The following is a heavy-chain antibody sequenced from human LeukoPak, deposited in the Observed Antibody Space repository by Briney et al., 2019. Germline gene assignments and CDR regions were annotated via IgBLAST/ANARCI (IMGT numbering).Heavy chain of an antibody. CDR1: GGSISSYY. CDR3: ARGSRDGYNSHFDY. Sequence: SETLSLTCTVSGGSISSYYWSWIRQPPGKGLEWIGYIYYSGSTNYNPSLKSRVTISVDTSKNQFSLKLSSVTAADTAVYYCARGSRDGYNSHFDYWGQGTLVTVSS. J-gene: IGHJ4*02. V-gene: IGHV4-59*01. D-gene: IGHD5-24*01. CDR2: IYYSGST.